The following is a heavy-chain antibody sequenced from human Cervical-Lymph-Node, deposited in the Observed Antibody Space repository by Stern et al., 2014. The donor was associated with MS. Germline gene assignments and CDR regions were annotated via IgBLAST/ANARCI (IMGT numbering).Heavy chain of an antibody. CDR3: ARDLAFGDLYYFDY. J-gene: IGHJ4*02. V-gene: IGHV3-33*01. Sequence: QDQLVQSGGGVVQPGMSLRLSCAASGFTFTNYGMHWVRQAPGKGLEWVAVVWFDGGNKFYADSVTGRFTISRDNSKNTLYLQMNSLRVEDTAVYYCARDLAFGDLYYFDYWGQGALVTVSS. CDR1: GFTFTNYG. D-gene: IGHD4-17*01. CDR2: VWFDGGNK.